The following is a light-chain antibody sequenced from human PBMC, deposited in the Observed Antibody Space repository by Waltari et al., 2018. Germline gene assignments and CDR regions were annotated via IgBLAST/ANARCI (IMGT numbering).Light chain of an antibody. V-gene: IGKV3-15*01. CDR2: GAS. CDR3: QQYNNWPLT. CDR1: QSVSSN. Sequence: EIVLTQSPATLSVSPGERATLSCRASQSVSSNLAWYQQKPGQAPRLRIYGASTRATGLPARFSGSVSGTEFTLTISSLQSEDFAVYYCQQYNNWPLTFGQGTKVEIK. J-gene: IGKJ1*01.